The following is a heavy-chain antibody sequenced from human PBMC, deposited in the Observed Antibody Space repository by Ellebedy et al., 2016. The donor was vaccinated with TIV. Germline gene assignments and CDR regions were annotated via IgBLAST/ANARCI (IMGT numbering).Heavy chain of an antibody. CDR3: ASAPMVRALRNYYYGMDV. Sequence: SETLSLXXTVSGGSVSSGSYYWSWIRQPPGKGLEWIGYIYYSGSTNYNPSLKSRVTISVDTSKNQFSLKLSSVTAADTVVYCCASAPMVRALRNYYYGMDVWGQGTTVTVSS. CDR2: IYYSGST. D-gene: IGHD3-10*01. V-gene: IGHV4-61*01. CDR1: GGSVSSGSYY. J-gene: IGHJ6*02.